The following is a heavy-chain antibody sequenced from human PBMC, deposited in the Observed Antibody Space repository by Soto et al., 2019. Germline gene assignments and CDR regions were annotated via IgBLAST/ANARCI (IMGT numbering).Heavy chain of an antibody. V-gene: IGHV1-69*12. CDR2: IIPIFGTA. D-gene: IGHD3-16*01. Sequence: QVQLVQSGAEVKKPGSSVKVSCKASGGTFSSYAISWVRQAPGQGLEWMGGIIPIFGTANYTQNFQGRVTITADESTSTAYMELTSLRSEDTAIYYCAYDNWGYYYDGVDVWGEGTTVTVSS. CDR1: GGTFSSYA. J-gene: IGHJ6*04. CDR3: AYDNWGYYYDGVDV.